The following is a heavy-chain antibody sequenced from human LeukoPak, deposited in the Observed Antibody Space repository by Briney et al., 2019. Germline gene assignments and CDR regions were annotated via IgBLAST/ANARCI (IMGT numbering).Heavy chain of an antibody. CDR2: IRYDGSNK. CDR1: GFTFSSYG. Sequence: PGGSLRLSCAASGFTFSSYGMHWFRQAPGKGLEWVAFIRYDGSNKYYADSVKGRFTISRDNSKNTLYLQMNSLRAEDTAVYYCAKARPEDFWSGRGAFDSWGQGTMVTVSS. V-gene: IGHV3-30*02. D-gene: IGHD3-3*01. J-gene: IGHJ3*02. CDR3: AKARPEDFWSGRGAFDS.